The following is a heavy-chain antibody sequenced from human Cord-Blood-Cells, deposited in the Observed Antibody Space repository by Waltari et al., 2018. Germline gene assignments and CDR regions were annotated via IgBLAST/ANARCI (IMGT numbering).Heavy chain of an antibody. CDR1: GGSFSGYY. V-gene: IGHV4-34*01. CDR3: ASITHYYDSSGYYEYFQH. CDR2: INHSGST. J-gene: IGHJ1*01. D-gene: IGHD3-22*01. Sequence: QVQLQQWGAGLLKPSETLSLTCAVSGGSFSGYYWSWIRQPPGKGLEWIGEINHSGSTNYNPSLKSRVTISVDTSKNQFSLKLSSVTAADTAVYYCASITHYYDSSGYYEYFQHWGQGTLVTVSS.